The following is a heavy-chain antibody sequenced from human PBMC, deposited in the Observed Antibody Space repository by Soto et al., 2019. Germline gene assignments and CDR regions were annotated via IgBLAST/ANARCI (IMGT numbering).Heavy chain of an antibody. V-gene: IGHV3-30-3*01. Sequence: QVQLVESGGGVVQPGRSLRLSCAASGFSFSSYAMQWVRQAPGKGLEWVAVISYDGSNKYYEDSVKGRFTISRDNSKNTLYLPMNRLRAEDTAVYYCARDRSSRWYPESSYDYWGQGTLVTGSS. CDR3: ARDRSSRWYPESSYDY. D-gene: IGHD6-19*01. CDR1: GFSFSSYA. CDR2: ISYDGSNK. J-gene: IGHJ4*02.